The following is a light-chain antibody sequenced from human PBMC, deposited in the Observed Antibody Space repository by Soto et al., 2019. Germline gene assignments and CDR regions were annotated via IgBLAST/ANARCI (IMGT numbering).Light chain of an antibody. CDR2: DAS. J-gene: IGKJ2*01. CDR3: QQYDDLPYT. CDR1: QDISNY. V-gene: IGKV1-33*01. Sequence: DIQMTQSPSSLSASVGDRVTITCQASQDISNYLNWYQQKPGKAPKLLIYDASNLETGVPSRFGGSGSGTHFTFTISSLQPEDIATYHCQQYDDLPYTFGQGTKVEI.